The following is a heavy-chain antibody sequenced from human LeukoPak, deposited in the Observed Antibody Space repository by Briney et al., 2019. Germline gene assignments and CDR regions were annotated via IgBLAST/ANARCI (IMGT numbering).Heavy chain of an antibody. CDR1: GYTLTELS. D-gene: IGHD6-13*01. CDR2: FDPEDGET. V-gene: IGHV1-24*01. CDR3: ATPRFDSSSWYNFDY. Sequence: GASVKVSCKVSGYTLTELSMHWGRQAPGKGLEWMGGFDPEDGETIYAQKFQGRVTMTEDTSTDTAYMELSSLRSEDTAVYYCATPRFDSSSWYNFDYWGQGTLVTVSS. J-gene: IGHJ4*02.